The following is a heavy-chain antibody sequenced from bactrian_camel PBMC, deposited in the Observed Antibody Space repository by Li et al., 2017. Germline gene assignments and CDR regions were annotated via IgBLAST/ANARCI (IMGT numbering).Heavy chain of an antibody. J-gene: IGHJ4*01. CDR1: RWVYC. CDR2: ISWTGGST. D-gene: IGHD5*01. Sequence: HVQLVESGGGSVQAGGSLRLSCTASRWVYCMTWFRQAPGKEREGVSCISWTGGSTYYADSVKGRFAISRDNAKNTVYLQMNSLKPEDTALYYCSVATTSGTFNYWGQGTQVTVS. CDR3: SVATTSGTFNY. V-gene: IGHV3S60*01.